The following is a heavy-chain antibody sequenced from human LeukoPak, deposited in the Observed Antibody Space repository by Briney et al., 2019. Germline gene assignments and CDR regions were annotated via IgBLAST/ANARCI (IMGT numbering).Heavy chain of an antibody. CDR3: AKDQDIVVVVAADY. Sequence: GESLRLSCAASGFTFSSYAMSWVRQAPGKGLEWVSAISGSGGSTYYADSVKGRFTISRDNSKNTLYLQMNSLRAEDTAVYYCAKDQDIVVVVAADYWGQGTLVTVSS. V-gene: IGHV3-23*01. CDR1: GFTFSSYA. J-gene: IGHJ4*02. CDR2: ISGSGGST. D-gene: IGHD2-15*01.